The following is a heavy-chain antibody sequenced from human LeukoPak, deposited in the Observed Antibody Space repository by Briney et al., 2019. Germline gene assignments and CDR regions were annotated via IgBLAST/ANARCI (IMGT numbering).Heavy chain of an antibody. J-gene: IGHJ4*02. CDR1: GFTFSRYS. CDR3: ARRGYSSGWNRFDY. CDR2: ISSSSRTI. Sequence: GGSLRLSCAASGFTFSRYSMNWVRQAPGKGLEWVSYISSSSRTIYYADSVRGRFTISRDNAKNSLYLQMNSLRAEDTAVYYCARRGYSSGWNRFDYWGQGTLVTVSS. V-gene: IGHV3-48*01. D-gene: IGHD6-25*01.